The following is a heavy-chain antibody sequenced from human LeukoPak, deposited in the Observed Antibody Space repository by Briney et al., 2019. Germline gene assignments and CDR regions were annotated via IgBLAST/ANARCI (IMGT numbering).Heavy chain of an antibody. J-gene: IGHJ4*02. CDR3: ARDQGPGGAATDY. V-gene: IGHV3-21*01. CDR2: ISSSSSYI. D-gene: IGHD1-26*01. CDR1: GFTFSSYS. Sequence: PGGSLRLSCAASGFTFSSYSMNWVRQAPGKGLEWVSSISSSSSYIYYADSVKGRFTISRDNAKNSLYLQMNSLRAEDTAMYYCARDQGPGGAATDYWGQGTLVTVST.